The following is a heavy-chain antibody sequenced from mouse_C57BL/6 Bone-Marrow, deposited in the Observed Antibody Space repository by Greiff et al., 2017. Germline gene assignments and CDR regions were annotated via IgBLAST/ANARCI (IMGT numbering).Heavy chain of an antibody. J-gene: IGHJ1*03. CDR1: GFNIKDDY. V-gene: IGHV14-4*01. CDR2: IDPENGDT. D-gene: IGHD1-1*01. Sequence: VQLKESGAELVRPGASVKLSCTASGFNIKDDYMHWVKQRPEQGLEWIGWIDPENGDTEYASKFQGKAPITADTSSNTAYLQLSSLTSEDTAVYYCTNYYGSNWYFDVWGTGTTVTVSS. CDR3: TNYYGSNWYFDV.